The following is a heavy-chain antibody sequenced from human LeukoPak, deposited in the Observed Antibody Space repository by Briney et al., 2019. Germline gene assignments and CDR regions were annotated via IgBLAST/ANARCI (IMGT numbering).Heavy chain of an antibody. CDR2: ISYDGGNT. CDR1: GFTFSSYA. Sequence: GGSLRLSCAASGFTFSSYAMHWVRQAPGKGLEWVAVISYDGGNTYYADSVKGRFTISRDNSKNTLYLQLDSLRAEDTAVYYCARDSTYYYGSGSSGPHYFDYWGQGTLVTVSS. CDR3: ARDSTYYYGSGSSGPHYFDY. V-gene: IGHV3-30*01. J-gene: IGHJ4*02. D-gene: IGHD3-10*01.